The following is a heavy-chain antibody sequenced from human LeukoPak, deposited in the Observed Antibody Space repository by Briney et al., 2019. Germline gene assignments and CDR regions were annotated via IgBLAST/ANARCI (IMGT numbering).Heavy chain of an antibody. J-gene: IGHJ4*02. CDR1: GGSISRYY. CDR2: IYTSGST. CDR3: ARHGYIKGPIDY. Sequence: KASETLSLTCTVSGGSISRYYWSWIRQPPGKGLEWIGYIYTSGSTNYNPSLKSRVTISVDTSKNQFSLKLSSVTAADTAVYYCARHGYIKGPIDYWGQGTLVTVSS. D-gene: IGHD5-24*01. V-gene: IGHV4-4*09.